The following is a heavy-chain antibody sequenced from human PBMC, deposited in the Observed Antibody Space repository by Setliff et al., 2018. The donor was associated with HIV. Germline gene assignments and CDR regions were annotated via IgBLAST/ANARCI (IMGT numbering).Heavy chain of an antibody. D-gene: IGHD3-3*01. CDR3: ARVVGSTPYNFWSGYPYVYWFDP. V-gene: IGHV4-59*11. Sequence: SETLSLTCTVSGASIISHYYSWIRQPPGKGLEWIGYIYNRGSTYYNPSLKSLVTISVDTSKNQFSLKLSSVTAADTAVYYCARVVGSTPYNFWSGYPYVYWFDPWGQGTLVTVSS. J-gene: IGHJ5*02. CDR2: IYNRGST. CDR1: GASIISHY.